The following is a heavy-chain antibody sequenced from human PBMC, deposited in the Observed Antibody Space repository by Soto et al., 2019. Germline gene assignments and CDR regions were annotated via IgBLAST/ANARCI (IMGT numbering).Heavy chain of an antibody. CDR2: INAGNGNT. J-gene: IGHJ3*02. CDR3: ARVMDRITIFGVVHDAFDI. V-gene: IGHV1-3*01. D-gene: IGHD3-3*01. Sequence: ASVKVSCKASGYTFTSYAMHWVRQAPGQRLEWMGWINAGNGNTKYSQKFQGRVTITRDTSASTAYMELSSLRSEDTAVYYCARVMDRITIFGVVHDAFDIWGQGTMVTVSS. CDR1: GYTFTSYA.